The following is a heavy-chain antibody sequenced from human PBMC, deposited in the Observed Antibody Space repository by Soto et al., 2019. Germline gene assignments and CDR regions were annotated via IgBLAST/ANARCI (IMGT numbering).Heavy chain of an antibody. CDR3: AKDLAEGGGGYYYGMDV. D-gene: IGHD3-16*01. V-gene: IGHV3-23*01. CDR2: ISGSGGST. Sequence: RLSCAASGFTFSSYAMSWVRQAPGKGLEWVSAISGSGGSTYYADSVKGRFTISRDNSKNTLYLQMNSLRAEDTAVYYCAKDLAEGGGGYYYGMDVWGQGTTVTVSS. CDR1: GFTFSSYA. J-gene: IGHJ6*02.